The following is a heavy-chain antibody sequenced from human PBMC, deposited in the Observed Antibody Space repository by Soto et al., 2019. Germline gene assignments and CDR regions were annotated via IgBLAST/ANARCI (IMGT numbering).Heavy chain of an antibody. V-gene: IGHV4-39*01. CDR1: GGSISSSSYY. CDR3: ARLAAADP. CDR2: IYYSGST. Sequence: PSETLSLTCTVSGGSISSSSYYWGWIRQPPGKGLEWIGSIYYSGSTYYNPSLKSRVTISVDTSKNQFSLKLSSVTAADTAVYYCARLAAADPWGPGTLVTVSS. D-gene: IGHD6-13*01. J-gene: IGHJ5*02.